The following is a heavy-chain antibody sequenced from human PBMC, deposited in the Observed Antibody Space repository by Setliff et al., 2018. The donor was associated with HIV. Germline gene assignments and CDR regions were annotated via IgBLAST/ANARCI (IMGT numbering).Heavy chain of an antibody. CDR2: IIPILGSI. D-gene: IGHD3-22*01. CDR3: ARLSGDNSGHGGQIEFDY. Sequence: SVKVSCKASGGIFSSYALSWVRQAPGQGLEWMGGIIPILGSIDYAQKFQGRLSITADESTGTAYMELSSLRFEDTAMYYCARLSGDNSGHGGQIEFDYWGQGTLVTVSS. V-gene: IGHV1-69*13. J-gene: IGHJ4*02. CDR1: GGIFSSYA.